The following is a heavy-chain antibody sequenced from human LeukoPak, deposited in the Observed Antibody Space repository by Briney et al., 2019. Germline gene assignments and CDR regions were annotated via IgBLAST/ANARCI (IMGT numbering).Heavy chain of an antibody. J-gene: IGHJ4*02. CDR2: INPNSGGT. CDR1: GYTFINYG. Sequence: ASVKVSCKASGYTFINYGISWVRQAPGQGLEWMGWINPNSGGTNYAQKFQGRVTMTRDTSISTAYMELSRLRSDDTAVYYCARDRGDYWGQGTLVTVSS. D-gene: IGHD3-10*01. V-gene: IGHV1-2*02. CDR3: ARDRGDY.